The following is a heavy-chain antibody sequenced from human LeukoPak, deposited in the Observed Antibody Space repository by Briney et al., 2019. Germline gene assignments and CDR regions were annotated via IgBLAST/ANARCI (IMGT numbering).Heavy chain of an antibody. Sequence: ASVKVSCKASGGTFSSYAISWERQAPGQGLEWMGGIIPIFGTANYAQKFQGRVTITTDESTSTAYMELSSLRSEDTAVYYCARGPSGWYPFYFDYWGQGTLVTVSS. CDR3: ARGPSGWYPFYFDY. D-gene: IGHD6-19*01. CDR1: GGTFSSYA. CDR2: IIPIFGTA. J-gene: IGHJ4*02. V-gene: IGHV1-69*05.